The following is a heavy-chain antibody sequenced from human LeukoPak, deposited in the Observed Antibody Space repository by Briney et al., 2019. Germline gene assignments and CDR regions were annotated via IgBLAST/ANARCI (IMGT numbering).Heavy chain of an antibody. CDR2: INSDGSST. CDR3: ARLEWYSSYRAWYFDH. Sequence: PGGSLRLSFAASGFPFSSYWMHWVRQAPGKGLVWVSRINSDGSSTSYADSVKGRFTISRDNAKNSLYLQMNSLRVEDTAVYYCARLEWYSSYRAWYFDHWGRGPLVTVSS. CDR1: GFPFSSYW. J-gene: IGHJ2*01. D-gene: IGHD6-13*01. V-gene: IGHV3-74*01.